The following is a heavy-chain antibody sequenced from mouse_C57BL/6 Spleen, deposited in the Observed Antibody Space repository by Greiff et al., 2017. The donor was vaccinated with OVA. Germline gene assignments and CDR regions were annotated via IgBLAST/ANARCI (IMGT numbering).Heavy chain of an antibody. D-gene: IGHD2-4*01. CDR3: TDDYDAGVAY. Sequence: EVQVVESGGGLVQPGGSMKLSCVASGFTFSNYWMNWVRQSPETGLEWVAQIRLKSDNYATHYAESVKGRFTISRDDSKSSVYLQMNNLRAEDTGIYYCTDDYDAGVAYWGQGTLVTVSA. CDR1: GFTFSNYW. V-gene: IGHV6-3*01. CDR2: IRLKSDNYAT. J-gene: IGHJ3*01.